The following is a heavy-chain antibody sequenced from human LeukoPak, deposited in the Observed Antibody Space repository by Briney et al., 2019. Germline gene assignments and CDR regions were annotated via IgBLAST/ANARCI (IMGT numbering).Heavy chain of an antibody. V-gene: IGHV4-39*07. Sequence: SETLSLTCTVSGGSISSSTYYWGWIRQPPGKGLEWIANIYYSGITYYNPSLRSRATISVDTSKNQFSLKLSSVTAADTAVYYCARAAGFMVRGVIIIKGADYWGQGTLVTVSS. CDR2: IYYSGIT. D-gene: IGHD3-10*01. CDR1: GGSISSSTYY. J-gene: IGHJ4*02. CDR3: ARAAGFMVRGVIIIKGADY.